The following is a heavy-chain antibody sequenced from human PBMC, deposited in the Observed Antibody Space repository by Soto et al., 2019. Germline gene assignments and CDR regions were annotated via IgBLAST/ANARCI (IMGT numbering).Heavy chain of an antibody. CDR1: GFTFSDYY. D-gene: IGHD4-4*01. CDR2: ISSISTYA. V-gene: IGHV3-11*06. J-gene: IGHJ6*02. CDR3: ARLADCSNNICSYGMDV. Sequence: GALRLSCAASGFTFSDYYMSWVRQAPGKGLEWVSYISSISTYANYADSVKGRFTISRDNAKNSLDLQMNSLRGDDTALYYCARLADCSNNICSYGMDVWGQGTTVTVSS.